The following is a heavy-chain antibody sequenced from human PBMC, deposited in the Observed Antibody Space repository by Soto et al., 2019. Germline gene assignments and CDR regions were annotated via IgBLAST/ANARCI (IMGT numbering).Heavy chain of an antibody. D-gene: IGHD2-21*02. Sequence: GGSLSLSCAASGFTFSSYGMHWVRQAPGKGLEWVAVISYDGSNKYYADSVKGRFTISRDNSKNTLYLQMNSLRAEDTAVYYCAKARIAYCGGDCYSHDYWGQGTLVTVSS. J-gene: IGHJ4*02. V-gene: IGHV3-30*18. CDR2: ISYDGSNK. CDR1: GFTFSSYG. CDR3: AKARIAYCGGDCYSHDY.